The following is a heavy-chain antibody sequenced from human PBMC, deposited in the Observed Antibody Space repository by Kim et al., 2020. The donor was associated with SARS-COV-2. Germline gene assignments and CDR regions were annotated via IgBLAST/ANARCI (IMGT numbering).Heavy chain of an antibody. V-gene: IGHV4-39*01. CDR2: IYYSGST. Sequence: SETLSLTCTVSGGSISSSSYYWGWIRQPPGKGLEWIGSIYYSGSTYYNPSLKSRVTISVDTSKNQFSLKLSSVTAADTAVYYCARGMVRGVINYYYYGMDVWGQGTTVTVSS. D-gene: IGHD3-10*01. J-gene: IGHJ6*02. CDR3: ARGMVRGVINYYYYGMDV. CDR1: GGSISSSSYY.